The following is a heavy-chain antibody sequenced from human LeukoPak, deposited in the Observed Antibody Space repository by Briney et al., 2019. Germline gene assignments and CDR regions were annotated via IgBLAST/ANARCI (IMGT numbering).Heavy chain of an antibody. Sequence: SETLSLTCAVSGGSIISNYWSWIRQSAGTGLEWIGRIYGSGITDYNPSLKSRVTMSLDTSRKQFSLRLTSVTAADTAVYYCARLKFYDSTGYSPGYYMDVWGKGTTVSVFS. CDR3: ARLKFYDSTGYSPGYYMDV. J-gene: IGHJ6*03. CDR1: GGSIISNY. CDR2: IYGSGIT. D-gene: IGHD3-22*01. V-gene: IGHV4-4*07.